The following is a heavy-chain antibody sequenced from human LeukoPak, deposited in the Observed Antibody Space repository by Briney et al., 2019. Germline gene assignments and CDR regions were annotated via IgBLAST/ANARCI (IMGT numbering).Heavy chain of an antibody. D-gene: IGHD3-22*01. J-gene: IGHJ4*02. V-gene: IGHV1-18*01. CDR3: ARDRDYYDSSAGFDY. Sequence: ASVKVSCKASGYTFTSYGISWVRQAPGQGLEWMGWISAYNGNTNYAQKLQGRVTMTTDTSTSTAYMELRSLRSDDTAVYYCARDRDYYDSSAGFDYWGQGTLVTVSS. CDR1: GYTFTSYG. CDR2: ISAYNGNT.